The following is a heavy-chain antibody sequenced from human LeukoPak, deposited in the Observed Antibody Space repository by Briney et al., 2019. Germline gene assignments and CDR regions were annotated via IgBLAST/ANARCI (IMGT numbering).Heavy chain of an antibody. D-gene: IGHD2-15*01. Sequence: PGGSLRLSCAASGFTFNRYNMNWVRRAPGKGLEWVASISTSSSYIYYADSVRGRFTIARDNAKKSLYLQMNSQRAEDTAVYSCARGADGVSSNSRGWFDPWGQGTLVTVSS. J-gene: IGHJ5*02. CDR1: GFTFNRYN. CDR2: ISTSSSYI. V-gene: IGHV3-21*01. CDR3: ARGADGVSSNSRGWFDP.